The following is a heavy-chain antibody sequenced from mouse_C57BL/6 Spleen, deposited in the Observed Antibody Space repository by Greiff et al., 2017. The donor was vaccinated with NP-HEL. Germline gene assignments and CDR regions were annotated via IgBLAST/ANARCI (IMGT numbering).Heavy chain of an antibody. CDR3: ARSEDIYYYGSSYGAY. Sequence: QVQLKQPGTELVKPGASVKLSCKASGYTFTSYWMHWVKQRPGQGLEWIGNINPSNGGTNYNEKFKSKATLTVDKSSSTAYMQLSSLTSEDSAVYYCARSEDIYYYGSSYGAYWGQGTLVTVSA. V-gene: IGHV1-53*01. D-gene: IGHD1-1*01. CDR2: INPSNGGT. CDR1: GYTFTSYW. J-gene: IGHJ3*01.